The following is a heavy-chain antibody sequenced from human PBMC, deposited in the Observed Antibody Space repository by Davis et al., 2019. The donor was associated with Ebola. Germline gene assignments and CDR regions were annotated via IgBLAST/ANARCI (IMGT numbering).Heavy chain of an antibody. CDR2: IYYSGST. V-gene: IGHV4-59*08. CDR3: ARQEWYYYDSSGHYFDY. D-gene: IGHD3-22*01. J-gene: IGHJ4*02. CDR1: GGSISSYY. Sequence: MPSETLSLTCTVSGGSISSYYWSWIRQPPGKGLEWIGYIYYSGSTNYNPSLKSRVTISVDTSKNQFSLKLSSVTAADTAVYYCARQEWYYYDSSGHYFDYWGQGALVTVSS.